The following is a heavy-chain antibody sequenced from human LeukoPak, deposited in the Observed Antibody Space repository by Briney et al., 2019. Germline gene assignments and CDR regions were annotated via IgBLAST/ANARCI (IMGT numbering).Heavy chain of an antibody. V-gene: IGHV4-59*01. J-gene: IGHJ4*02. CDR1: GGSISSYY. D-gene: IGHD3-3*01. CDR2: IYYSGST. Sequence: PSETLSLTCTVSGGSISSYYWSWIRQPQGKRQEWIGHIYYSGSTNYNPSLKSRVTISVDTSKNQFSLKLSSVTAADTAVYYCASRSSIWSGYQDTLYYFDSWGQGTLVTVSS. CDR3: ASRSSIWSGYQDTLYYFDS.